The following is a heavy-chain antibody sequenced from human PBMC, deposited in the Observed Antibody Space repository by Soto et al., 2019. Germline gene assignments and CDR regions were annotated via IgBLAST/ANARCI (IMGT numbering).Heavy chain of an antibody. CDR3: ARRGSRITSAAFDI. V-gene: IGHV4-39*01. CDR2: IYYSGST. D-gene: IGHD2-15*01. Sequence: QLQLQESGPGLVKPSETLSLTCTVSGGSISSSSYYWGWIRQPPGKGLEWIGSIYYSGSTYYNPSLKSRVTISVDTSKNQFSLKLSSVTAADTAVYYCARRGSRITSAAFDIWGQGTMVTVSS. J-gene: IGHJ3*02. CDR1: GGSISSSSYY.